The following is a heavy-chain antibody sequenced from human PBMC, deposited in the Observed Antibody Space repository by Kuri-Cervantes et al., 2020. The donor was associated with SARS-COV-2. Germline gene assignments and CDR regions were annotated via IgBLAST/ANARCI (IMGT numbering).Heavy chain of an antibody. D-gene: IGHD4-11*01. J-gene: IGHJ4*02. CDR2: ISSSSSYI. V-gene: IGHV3-21*01. Sequence: GGSLRLSCAASGFTFSSYSMNWVRQAPGKGLEWVSSISSSSSYIYYADSEKGRFTISRDNAKNSLYLQMNSLRAEDTAVYYCARVTTVTEGYWGQGTLVTVSS. CDR3: ARVTTVTEGY. CDR1: GFTFSSYS.